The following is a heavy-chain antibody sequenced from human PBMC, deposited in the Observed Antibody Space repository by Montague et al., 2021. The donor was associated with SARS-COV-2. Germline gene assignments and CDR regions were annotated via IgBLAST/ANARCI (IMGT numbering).Heavy chain of an antibody. CDR1: GFTFSSYA. CDR3: ARLHFDDPYYYGSGNPQLFDY. D-gene: IGHD3-10*01. CDR2: ISYDGSNK. J-gene: IGHJ4*02. Sequence: SLRLSCAASGFTFSSYAMHWVRQAPGKGLEWVAVISYDGSNKYYADSVKGRFTISRDNSKNTLYLQMNSLRAEDTAVYYCARLHFDDPYYYGSGNPQLFDYWGQGTLVTVSS. V-gene: IGHV3-30-3*01.